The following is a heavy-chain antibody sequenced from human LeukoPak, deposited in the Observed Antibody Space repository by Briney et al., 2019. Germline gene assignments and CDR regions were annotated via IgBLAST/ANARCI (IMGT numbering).Heavy chain of an antibody. J-gene: IGHJ4*02. D-gene: IGHD3-16*02. Sequence: PSETLSLTCTVSGDSISSSSCHWGWIRQPPGKGLEWIGSIYYSGSTYYNPSLKSRVTISVDTSKNQFSLKLSSVTAADTAVYYCARLVMSIFNYWGQGTLVTVSS. CDR1: GDSISSSSCH. CDR3: ARLVMSIFNY. CDR2: IYYSGST. V-gene: IGHV4-39*01.